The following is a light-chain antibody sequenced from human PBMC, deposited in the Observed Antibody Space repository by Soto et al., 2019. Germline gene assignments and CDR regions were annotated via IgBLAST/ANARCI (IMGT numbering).Light chain of an antibody. V-gene: IGLV2-14*01. Sequence: QSGLAQPASVSGSPGHSITISCTGTSSDVGNYNYVSWYQQHPAKAPKLMIFEVSNRPSGISSRFSGSKSGNTASLTISGLQAEDEADYYCSSYTSSSNYVFGTGTKVTVL. CDR3: SSYTSSSNYV. CDR2: EVS. J-gene: IGLJ1*01. CDR1: SSDVGNYNY.